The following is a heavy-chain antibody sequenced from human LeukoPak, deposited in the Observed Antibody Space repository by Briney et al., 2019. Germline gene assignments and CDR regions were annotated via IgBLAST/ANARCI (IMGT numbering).Heavy chain of an antibody. V-gene: IGHV3-23*01. CDR1: GFTFNTYA. CDR3: AKAIVPAAYYYYGMVV. J-gene: IGHJ6*02. D-gene: IGHD6-13*01. CDR2: ISDGGDSS. Sequence: PGGSLRLSCVVSGFTFNTYAMSWVRQAPGKGLEWVSTISDGGDSSYYADSVKGRFSISRDNSKNTLYLQMNSVRAEDTAIYYCAKAIVPAAYYYYGMVVWGQGTTVTVSS.